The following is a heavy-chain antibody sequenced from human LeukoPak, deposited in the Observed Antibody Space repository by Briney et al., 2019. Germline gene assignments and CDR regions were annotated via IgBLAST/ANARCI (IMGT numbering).Heavy chain of an antibody. V-gene: IGHV3-23*01. CDR3: AKDLNWFDP. CDR1: GFTFSSYG. Sequence: GGSLRLSCAASGFTFSSYGMTWVRQAPGKGLEWVSGISASGGGTYYADSVKGRFIISRDNSKNTLYLQMNSLRAEDTAFYYCAKDLNWFDPWGQGTLVTVSS. CDR2: ISASGGGT. J-gene: IGHJ5*02.